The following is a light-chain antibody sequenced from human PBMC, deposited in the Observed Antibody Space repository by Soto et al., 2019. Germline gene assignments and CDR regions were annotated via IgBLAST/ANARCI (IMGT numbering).Light chain of an antibody. CDR3: QQRGNWPLFT. CDR2: DSF. Sequence: EIVVTQSPATLSLSPGETATLSCRTSQPIRSYLAWYQHKPGQAPRVVIYDSFNRATGVPARFSGSGSETDFTLTITNLEPDDFAVYYCQQRGNWPLFTFGPGTRVDLK. V-gene: IGKV3-11*01. J-gene: IGKJ3*01. CDR1: QPIRSY.